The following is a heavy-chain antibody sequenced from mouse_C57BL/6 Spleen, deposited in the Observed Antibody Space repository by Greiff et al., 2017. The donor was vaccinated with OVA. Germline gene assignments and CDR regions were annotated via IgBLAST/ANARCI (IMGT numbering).Heavy chain of an antibody. J-gene: IGHJ2*01. V-gene: IGHV1-75*01. CDR3: ARLTGTKVFDY. CDR1: GYTFTDYY. Sequence: VKLVESGPELVKPGASVKISCKASGYTFTDYYINWVKQRPGQGLEWIGWIFPGSGSTYYNEKFKGKATLTVDKSSSTAYMLLSSLTSEDSAVYFCARLTGTKVFDYWGQGTTLTVSS. D-gene: IGHD4-1*01. CDR2: IFPGSGST.